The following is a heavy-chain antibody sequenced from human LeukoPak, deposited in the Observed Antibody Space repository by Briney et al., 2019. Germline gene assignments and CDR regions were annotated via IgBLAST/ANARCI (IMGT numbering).Heavy chain of an antibody. CDR1: GFTFSSHG. Sequence: GGSLRLSCAASGFTFSSHGMHWVRQTPAKGLEWVAFIRYDGSNKYYADSVKGRFIISRDSSKNTLFLQMNSLRPEDTAVYYCAKGGKYDILTGYRRSRLLGDFWGQGTLVTVSS. CDR2: IRYDGSNK. J-gene: IGHJ4*02. D-gene: IGHD3-9*01. V-gene: IGHV3-30*02. CDR3: AKGGKYDILTGYRRSRLLGDF.